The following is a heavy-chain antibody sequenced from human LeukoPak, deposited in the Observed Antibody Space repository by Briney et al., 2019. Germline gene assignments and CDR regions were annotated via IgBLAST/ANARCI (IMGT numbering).Heavy chain of an antibody. J-gene: IGHJ5*02. V-gene: IGHV4-30-4*01. CDR2: IYYSGST. CDR3: ARQEYSGYDSANWFDP. CDR1: GGSISSGDYY. D-gene: IGHD5-12*01. Sequence: PSQILSLTCTVSGGSISSGDYYWSWIRQPPGKGLEWIGYIYYSGSTYYNPSLKSRVTISVDTSKNQFSLKLSSVTAADTAVYYCARQEYSGYDSANWFDPWGQGTLVTVSS.